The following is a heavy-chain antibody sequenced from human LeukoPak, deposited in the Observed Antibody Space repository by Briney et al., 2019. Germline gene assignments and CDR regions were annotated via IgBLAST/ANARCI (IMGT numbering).Heavy chain of an antibody. D-gene: IGHD6-13*01. CDR1: CVSINIYY. Sequence: SETLSLTCYVACVSINIYYWSWIRQPPGKVLDWIGYIYYGGSTNYNPSLKSRVTISVDTSKNQFSLKLSSVTAADTAVYYCARFGGGIAAATFDPWGQGTLVSVSS. V-gene: IGHV4-59*01. CDR3: ARFGGGIAAATFDP. CDR2: IYYGGST. J-gene: IGHJ5*02.